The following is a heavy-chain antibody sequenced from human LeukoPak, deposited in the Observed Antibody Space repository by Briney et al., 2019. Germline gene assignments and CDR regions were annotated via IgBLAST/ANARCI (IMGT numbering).Heavy chain of an antibody. Sequence: ASVKVSCKASGYTFTSYGISWVRQAPGQGLEWMGWINPNSGGTDYAQKFQGRVTMTRDTSISTAYMELSRLRSDDTAVYYCAREGAKQYYYYGMDVWGQGTTVTVSS. J-gene: IGHJ6*02. CDR1: GYTFTSYG. V-gene: IGHV1-2*02. CDR3: AREGAKQYYYYGMDV. CDR2: INPNSGGT. D-gene: IGHD1-26*01.